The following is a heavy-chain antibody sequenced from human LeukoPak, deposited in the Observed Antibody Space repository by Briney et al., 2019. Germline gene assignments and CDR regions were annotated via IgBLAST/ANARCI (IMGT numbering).Heavy chain of an antibody. V-gene: IGHV1-2*02. CDR3: GTFWSNGPFDY. CDR1: GYTFTGYY. D-gene: IGHD3-3*01. J-gene: IGHJ4*02. Sequence: ASVKVSCKASGYTFTGYYMHWVRQAPGQGPEWMGYIYPNSGATKYAQKFQGRVTMTRDTSISTAYMELSGLGSDDTAVYYCGTFWSNGPFDYWGKGSLFTVSS. CDR2: IYPNSGAT.